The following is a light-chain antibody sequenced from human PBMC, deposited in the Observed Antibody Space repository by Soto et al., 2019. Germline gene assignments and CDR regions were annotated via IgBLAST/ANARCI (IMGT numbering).Light chain of an antibody. CDR3: SSYAGSNNVV. CDR1: SSDVGGYNY. J-gene: IGLJ3*02. V-gene: IGLV2-8*01. CDR2: EVS. Sequence: QSALTQPPSASGSPGQSVTISCTGTSSDVGGYNYLSWYQQHPGKAPKLLIYEVSKRPSGVPDRFSGSNSGNTASLTVSGLQAEDEGDYYCSSYAGSNNVVFGGGTKVTVL.